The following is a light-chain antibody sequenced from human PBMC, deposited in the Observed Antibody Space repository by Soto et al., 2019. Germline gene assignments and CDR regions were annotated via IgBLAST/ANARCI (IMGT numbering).Light chain of an antibody. CDR3: SSYAGNNDLV. CDR1: SSY. V-gene: IGLV2-8*01. Sequence: QSALTQPPSASGSPGQSVTISCTGASSYVSWYQQHPGKAPKLMIYEVSQRPSGVPDRFSGSKSGNTASLTVSGLQAEDEADDYCSSYAGNNDLVFGGRTKVTVL. CDR2: EVS. J-gene: IGLJ2*01.